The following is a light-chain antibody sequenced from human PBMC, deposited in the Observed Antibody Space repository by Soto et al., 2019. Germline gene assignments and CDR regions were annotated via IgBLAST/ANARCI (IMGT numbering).Light chain of an antibody. CDR1: QSISSW. CDR2: KAA. Sequence: DIQMTQSPSTLSASVGDRVTITCRASQSISSWLAWYQQKPGKAPKLLIYKAASLESGVPSRFSGSGSGTEFPLTISSLQHDDFATYYCQQYNSYPYTFGQGTKLEIK. CDR3: QQYNSYPYT. J-gene: IGKJ2*01. V-gene: IGKV1-5*03.